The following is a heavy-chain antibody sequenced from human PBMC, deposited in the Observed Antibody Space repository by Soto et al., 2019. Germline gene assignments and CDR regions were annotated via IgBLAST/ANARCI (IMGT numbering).Heavy chain of an antibody. D-gene: IGHD2-2*01. V-gene: IGHV1-69*13. Sequence: RASVKVSCKASGGTFSSYAISWVRQAPGQGLEWMGGIIPIFGTANYAQKFQGRVTITADESTSTAYMELSSLRSEDTAVYYCARSIVVVPAATAPLTDPYYYYYYGMDVWGQGTTVTVSS. CDR2: IIPIFGTA. J-gene: IGHJ6*02. CDR1: GGTFSSYA. CDR3: ARSIVVVPAATAPLTDPYYYYYYGMDV.